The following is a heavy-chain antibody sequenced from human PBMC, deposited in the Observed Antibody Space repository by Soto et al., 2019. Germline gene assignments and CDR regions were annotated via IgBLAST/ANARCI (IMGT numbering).Heavy chain of an antibody. CDR2: IKQDGSEK. CDR1: GFTFSSYW. CDR3: ARYMITFGGVLDAFDI. D-gene: IGHD3-16*01. V-gene: IGHV3-7*01. J-gene: IGHJ3*02. Sequence: GGSLRLSCAASGFTFSSYWMSWVRQAPGKGLEWVANIKQDGSEKYYVDSVKGRFTISRDNAKNSLYLQMNSLRAEDTAVYYCARYMITFGGVLDAFDIWGQGTVVTVSS.